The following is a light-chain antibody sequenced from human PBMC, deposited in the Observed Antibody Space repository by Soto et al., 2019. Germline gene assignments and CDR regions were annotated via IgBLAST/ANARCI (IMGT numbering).Light chain of an antibody. Sequence: EIVLTQSPATLSVSPGGRATLSCRAGQSFSSNLAWYQHKPGQAPRLLIYDASNRATGIAARCSGSGFGTDFTLTISSLEPEDFAVYYCQQRHNWITFGQGTRLQIK. CDR3: QQRHNWIT. J-gene: IGKJ5*01. CDR2: DAS. CDR1: QSFSSN. V-gene: IGKV3-11*01.